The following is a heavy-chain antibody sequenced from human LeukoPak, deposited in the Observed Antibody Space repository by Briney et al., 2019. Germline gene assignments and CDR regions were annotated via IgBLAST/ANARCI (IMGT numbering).Heavy chain of an antibody. CDR1: GGSISSYY. CDR2: IYYSGST. CDR3: ARGNTLYYYGMDV. V-gene: IGHV4-59*01. J-gene: IGHJ6*02. Sequence: PSETLSLTCTVSGGSISSYYWSWIRQPPGKGLEWIGYIYYSGSTNYNPSLKSRVTISVDTSKNQFSLKLSSVTAADTAVYYCARGNTLYYYGMDVWGQGTTVTVSS.